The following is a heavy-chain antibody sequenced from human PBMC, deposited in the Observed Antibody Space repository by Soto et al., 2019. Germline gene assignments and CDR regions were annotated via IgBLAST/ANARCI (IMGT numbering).Heavy chain of an antibody. Sequence: SGGSLRLSCAASGFTFSSYAMGWVRQGPGKGLEWVAVVSIGGSTHYADSVRGRFTISRDNSKNRLSLQMNSLTAEDTAVYFCAKRRGAGGHFDYWGQGALLTVPS. J-gene: IGHJ4*02. V-gene: IGHV3-23*01. D-gene: IGHD2-15*01. CDR2: VSIGGST. CDR3: AKRRGAGGHFDY. CDR1: GFTFSSYA.